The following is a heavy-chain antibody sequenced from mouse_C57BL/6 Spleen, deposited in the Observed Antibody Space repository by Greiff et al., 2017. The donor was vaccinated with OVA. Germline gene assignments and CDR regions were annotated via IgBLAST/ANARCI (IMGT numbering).Heavy chain of an antibody. D-gene: IGHD2-4*01. CDR1: GFSLTSYG. Sequence: QVQLKESGPGLVQPSQSLSITCTVSGFSLTSYGVHWVRQSPGKGLEWLGVIWSGGSTDYNAAFISRLSISKDNSKSQVFFKMNSLQADDTAIYYCAREREDYDYDAWYFDVWGTGTTVTVSS. CDR3: AREREDYDYDAWYFDV. CDR2: IWSGGST. V-gene: IGHV2-2*01. J-gene: IGHJ1*03.